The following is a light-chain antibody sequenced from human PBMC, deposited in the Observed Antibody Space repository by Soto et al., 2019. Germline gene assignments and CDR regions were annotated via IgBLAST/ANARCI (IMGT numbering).Light chain of an antibody. V-gene: IGLV8-61*01. J-gene: IGLJ2*01. CDR1: SGSVSSTYF. Sequence: QTVVTQEPSFSVSPGGTVTLTCALSSGSVSSTYFPTWYQQTPGQAPRTLIYNTNTRSSGVPDRFSGSILGNKAALTITGAQADDESDYYCVLYMGSGISLFCGGTKLTVL. CDR3: VLYMGSGISL. CDR2: NTN.